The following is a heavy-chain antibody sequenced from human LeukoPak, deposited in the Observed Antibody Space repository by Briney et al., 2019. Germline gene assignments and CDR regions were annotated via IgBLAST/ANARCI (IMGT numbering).Heavy chain of an antibody. V-gene: IGHV1-2*02. CDR1: GYTFTGYY. J-gene: IGHJ4*02. CDR3: ARDITIFGVVRGSDY. Sequence: ASVKVSCKASGYTFTGYYMHWVRQAPGQGLEWMGWINPNSGGTNYAQKFQGGVTMTRDTSISTAYMELSRLRSDDTAVYYCARDITIFGVVRGSDYWGQGTLVTVSS. CDR2: INPNSGGT. D-gene: IGHD3-3*01.